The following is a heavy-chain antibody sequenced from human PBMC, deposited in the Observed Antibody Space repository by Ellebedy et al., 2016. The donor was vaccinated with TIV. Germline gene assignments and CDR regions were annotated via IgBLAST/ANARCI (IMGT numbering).Heavy chain of an antibody. V-gene: IGHV3-30*02. CDR1: GFTFSSYG. Sequence: GESLKISXAASGFTFSSYGMHWVRQAPGKGLEWVAVIWYDGSNKYYADSVKGRFTISRDNSKNTLYLQMNSLRAEDTAVYYCAKAVRYCSGGSCLYYYYYYGMDVWGQGTTVTVSS. CDR3: AKAVRYCSGGSCLYYYYYYGMDV. D-gene: IGHD2-15*01. CDR2: IWYDGSNK. J-gene: IGHJ6*02.